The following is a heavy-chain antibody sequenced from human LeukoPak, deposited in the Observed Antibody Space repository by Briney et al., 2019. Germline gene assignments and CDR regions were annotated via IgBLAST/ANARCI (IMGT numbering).Heavy chain of an antibody. Sequence: SEILSLTCTVSGGSISSYYWSWIRQPPGKGLEWIGYIYYSGSTNYNPSLKSRVTISVDTSKNQFSLKLSSVTAADTAVYYCARGRGEGRGIAMVRGVRAPSYNWFDPWGHGTQVTVSS. CDR1: GGSISSYY. CDR3: ARGRGEGRGIAMVRGVRAPSYNWFDP. V-gene: IGHV4-59*12. D-gene: IGHD3-10*01. J-gene: IGHJ5*02. CDR2: IYYSGST.